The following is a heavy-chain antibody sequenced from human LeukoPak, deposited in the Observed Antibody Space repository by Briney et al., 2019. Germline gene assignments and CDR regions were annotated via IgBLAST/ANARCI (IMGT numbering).Heavy chain of an antibody. CDR1: GYTFTGYY. CDR3: AGVGWGQLGRTGHFDY. D-gene: IGHD6-6*01. J-gene: IGHJ4*02. V-gene: IGHV1-2*02. Sequence: ASVKVSCKASGYTFTGYYMHWVRQAPGQGLEWMGWINPNSGGTNYAQKFQGRVTMTRDTSISTAYMELSRLRSDDTAVYYCAGVGWGQLGRTGHFDYWGQGTLVTVSS. CDR2: INPNSGGT.